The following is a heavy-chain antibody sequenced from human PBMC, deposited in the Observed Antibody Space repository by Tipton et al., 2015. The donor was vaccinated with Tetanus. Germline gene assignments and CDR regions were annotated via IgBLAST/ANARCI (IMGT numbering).Heavy chain of an antibody. D-gene: IGHD2-21*02. Sequence: TLSLTCTVYGGDISNSYWSWIRQPPGKGLEWVGYIDDSGRTDYNLSLKSRVIISRDTTKKYFSLRLSAVTAADAAVYYCVRDKSLLTATERFDYWGQGTLVTVSS. CDR1: GGDISNSY. V-gene: IGHV4-59*01. CDR3: VRDKSLLTATERFDY. J-gene: IGHJ4*02. CDR2: IDDSGRT.